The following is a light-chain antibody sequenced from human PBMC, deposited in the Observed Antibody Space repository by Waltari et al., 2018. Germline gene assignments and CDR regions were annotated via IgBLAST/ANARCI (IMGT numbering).Light chain of an antibody. CDR3: QAWDSSVV. CDR2: QDS. V-gene: IGLV3-1*01. Sequence: SYELTQPPSVPVSPGQTASITCSGDKLGDKYACWYQQRPGQSPVLVIYQDSKRPSGIPDRFSGSNSGNTATLTISGTQAMDEADYYCQAWDSSVVFGGGTKLTVL. CDR1: KLGDKY. J-gene: IGLJ2*01.